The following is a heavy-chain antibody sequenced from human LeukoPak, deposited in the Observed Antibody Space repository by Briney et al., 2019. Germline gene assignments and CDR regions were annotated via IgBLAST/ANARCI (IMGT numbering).Heavy chain of an antibody. Sequence: GGSLRLSCAASGFTFSSYAMSWVRQAPGKGLEWVSAISGSGGSTYYADSVKGQFTISRDNSKNTPYLQMNSLRAEDTAVYYCAKEQEIYYYDSSGYPFDYWGQGTLVTVSS. J-gene: IGHJ4*02. V-gene: IGHV3-23*01. CDR3: AKEQEIYYYDSSGYPFDY. CDR1: GFTFSSYA. D-gene: IGHD3-22*01. CDR2: ISGSGGST.